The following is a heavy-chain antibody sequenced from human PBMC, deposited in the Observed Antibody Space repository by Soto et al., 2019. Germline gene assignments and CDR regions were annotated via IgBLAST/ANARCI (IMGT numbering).Heavy chain of an antibody. D-gene: IGHD4-17*01. J-gene: IGHJ4*02. CDR1: GFTVDDYA. V-gene: IGHV3-9*01. CDR2: ISANGDNV. Sequence: GGSLRLSCVASGFTVDDYAMQWVRQAPGKVLEWVSGISANGDNVDYADSVKGRFTVSRDNAKNSLFLQMNSLIPEDTALYYCAKDMKWGGMTTIHYFDSWGQGT. CDR3: AKDMKWGGMTTIHYFDS.